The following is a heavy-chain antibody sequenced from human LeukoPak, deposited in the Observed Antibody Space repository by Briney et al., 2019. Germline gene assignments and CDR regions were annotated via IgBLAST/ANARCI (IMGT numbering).Heavy chain of an antibody. CDR3: ARGTEWLLLPY. D-gene: IGHD3-22*01. J-gene: IGHJ4*02. Sequence: SETLSLTCTVSGGSISSYYWSWIRQPPGKGLEWIGYIYYSGSTNYNPSLKSRVTISVDTSKNQFSLKLSSVTAADTAVYYCARGTEWLLLPYWGQGTLVTVSS. CDR2: IYYSGST. CDR1: GGSISSYY. V-gene: IGHV4-59*12.